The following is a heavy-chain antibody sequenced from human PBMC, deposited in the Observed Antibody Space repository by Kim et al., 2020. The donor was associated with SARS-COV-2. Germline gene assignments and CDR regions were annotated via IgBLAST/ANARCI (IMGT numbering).Heavy chain of an antibody. D-gene: IGHD3-22*01. CDR3: TTGNGYYYDRSGYYS. J-gene: IGHJ4*02. Sequence: PVKGRFTISRDDSKNTLYLKMNSLKTEDAAVYYCTTGNGYYYDRSGYYSWGQGTLVTVSS. V-gene: IGHV3-15*01.